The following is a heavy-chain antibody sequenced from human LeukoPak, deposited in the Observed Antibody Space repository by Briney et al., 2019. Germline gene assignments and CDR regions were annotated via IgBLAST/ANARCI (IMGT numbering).Heavy chain of an antibody. J-gene: IGHJ4*02. CDR3: TRVGGGYSSSWYYY. CDR2: IRSKAYGGTT. V-gene: IGHV3-49*04. D-gene: IGHD6-13*01. CDR1: GFTFGDYA. Sequence: GGSLRLSCTASGFTFGDYAMSWVRQAPGKGLEWVGFIRSKAYGGTTEYAASVKGRFTISRDDSKGIAYLQMNSLKTEDTAVYYCTRVGGGYSSSWYYYWGQGTLVTVSS.